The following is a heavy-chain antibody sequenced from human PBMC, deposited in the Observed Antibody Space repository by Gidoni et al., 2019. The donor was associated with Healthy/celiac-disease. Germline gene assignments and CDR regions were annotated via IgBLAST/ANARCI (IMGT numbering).Heavy chain of an antibody. CDR2: INAGNGNT. J-gene: IGHJ5*02. V-gene: IGHV1-3*01. D-gene: IGHD3-10*01. Sequence: QVQLVQSGAEVQKPGASVKVSCKASGYTFTSYAMHWVRQAPGQRLEWMGWINAGNGNTKYSQKFQGRVTITRDTSASTAYMELSSLRSEDTAVYYCARVPIPFITMVQGVITRDYWFDPWGQGTLVTVSS. CDR3: ARVPIPFITMVQGVITRDYWFDP. CDR1: GYTFTSYA.